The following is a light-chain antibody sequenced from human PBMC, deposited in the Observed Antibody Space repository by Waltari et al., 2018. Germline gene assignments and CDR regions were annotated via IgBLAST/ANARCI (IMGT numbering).Light chain of an antibody. J-gene: IGLJ1*01. V-gene: IGLV2-23*01. CDR1: SSDVGSYNL. Sequence: QSALTQPASVSGSPGQSVTISCTGSSSDVGSYNLVSWYQQYPGKAPKLILYEGSKRPSGVSSRVSGSRSCNTASLTISGLQTEDEADYHCCSYAGRNIYVFGTGTKVTVL. CDR2: EGS. CDR3: CSYAGRNIYV.